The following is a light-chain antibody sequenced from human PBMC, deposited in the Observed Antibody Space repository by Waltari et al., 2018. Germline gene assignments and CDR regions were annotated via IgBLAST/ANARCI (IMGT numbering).Light chain of an antibody. V-gene: IGLV2-14*03. CDR1: SSDVGAYNY. J-gene: IGLJ1*01. CDR2: DVN. Sequence: QSALTQPASVSGSPGQSITISCTGTSSDVGAYNYVSWYQQHPGKAPKLIIYDVNNRPSGVSSRFSGSKSGNTASLTFSALQAEDEADYYCNSYASSGTYVFGTGTKVTVL. CDR3: NSYASSGTYV.